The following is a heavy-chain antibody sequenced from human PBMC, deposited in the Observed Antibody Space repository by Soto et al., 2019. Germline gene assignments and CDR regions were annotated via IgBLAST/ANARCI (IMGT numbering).Heavy chain of an antibody. CDR1: GDSVSSNSAA. CDR2: TYYRSKWYN. J-gene: IGHJ6*02. CDR3: ARVLVWGGYYYYGMDV. D-gene: IGHD2-8*01. Sequence: SQTLSLTCAISGDSVSSNSAAWNWIRQSPSRGLEWLGRTYYRSKWYNDYAVSVKSRITINPDTSKIQFSLQLNSVTPEDTAVYYCARVLVWGGYYYYGMDVWGQGTTVTVSS. V-gene: IGHV6-1*01.